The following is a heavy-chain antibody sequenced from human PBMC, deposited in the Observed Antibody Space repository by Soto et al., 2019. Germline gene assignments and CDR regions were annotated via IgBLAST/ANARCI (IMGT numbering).Heavy chain of an antibody. J-gene: IGHJ4*02. D-gene: IGHD5-18*01. CDR3: SRRRDWTAMDPLDY. V-gene: IGHV3-73*02. CDR2: IRSQVNNYAT. CDR1: GFIFSDSA. Sequence: EVQLVESGGGLVQPGGSLKLSCEASGFIFSDSAIHWVRQASGKGPEWVGRIRSQVNNYATVYAASVKGRFTISRADSMNTAYLQMNSLKPEDTAVYYCSRRRDWTAMDPLDYWGQGTLVTVSS.